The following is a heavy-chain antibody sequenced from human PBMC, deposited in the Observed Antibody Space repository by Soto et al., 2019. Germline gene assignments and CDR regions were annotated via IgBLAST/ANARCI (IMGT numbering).Heavy chain of an antibody. CDR1: GGSVSSTSYY. J-gene: IGHJ4*02. V-gene: IGHV4-39*01. CDR2: IYYSGST. CDR3: ARIVGIRNSIGQRYYFDY. D-gene: IGHD6-19*01. Sequence: TCTVSGGSVSSTSYYWGWIRQPPGKGLEWIGSIYYSGSTYYNPSLKSRVTISVDTSKNQFSLKLSSVTAADTAVYYCARIVGIRNSIGQRYYFDYWGQGTLVTVSS.